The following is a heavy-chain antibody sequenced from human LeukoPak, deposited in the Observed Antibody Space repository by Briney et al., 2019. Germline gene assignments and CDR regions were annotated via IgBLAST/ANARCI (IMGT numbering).Heavy chain of an antibody. Sequence: AXXXFTXXXXGMHXVRXAPGXXXXXVAXXRYDGSNKYNADSVKGRVTISRDNSKNTLYLQMNSLRAEDTAVYNCAKDYWEYQLQPYYFDSWGQGTLVTVSS. CDR3: AKDYWEYQLQPYYFDS. V-gene: IGHV3-30*02. D-gene: IGHD2-2*01. CDR2: XRYDGSNK. J-gene: IGHJ4*02. CDR1: XFTXXXXG.